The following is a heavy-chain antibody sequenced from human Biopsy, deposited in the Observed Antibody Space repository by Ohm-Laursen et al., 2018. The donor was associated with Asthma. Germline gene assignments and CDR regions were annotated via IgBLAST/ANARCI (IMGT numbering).Heavy chain of an antibody. CDR2: IIPLIGTP. J-gene: IGHJ4*02. CDR3: ASPLGDYYDSSGYYYASLGY. D-gene: IGHD3-22*01. Sequence: SVKVSCKSSGGTFTTYSISWVRQAPGQGLVWMGGIIPLIGTPNYAQKFQGRVTITADASTNTAYMDLSSLRSEDTAVYYCASPLGDYYDSSGYYYASLGYWGLGTLVIVSS. CDR1: GGTFTTYS. V-gene: IGHV1-69*13.